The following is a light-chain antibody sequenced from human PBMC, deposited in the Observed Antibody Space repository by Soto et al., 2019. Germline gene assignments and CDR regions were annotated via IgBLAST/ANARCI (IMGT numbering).Light chain of an antibody. V-gene: IGLV1-51*01. Sequence: QSVLTQPPSVSAAPGQRVTISCSGSSSNIGKNYVSWYQQLPGTAPKLLIHDNNNRPSGITDRFYGSKSGTSATLGITGLQTGHEADYYCGTWDSSLSAVVFGGGTKLTLL. J-gene: IGLJ2*01. CDR2: DNN. CDR3: GTWDSSLSAVV. CDR1: SSNIGKNY.